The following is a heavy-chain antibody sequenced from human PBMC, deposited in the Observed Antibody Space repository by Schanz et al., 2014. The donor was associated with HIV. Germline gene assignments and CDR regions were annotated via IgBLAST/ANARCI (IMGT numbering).Heavy chain of an antibody. V-gene: IGHV3-23*01. CDR3: AKDIEVVVAAMGFDY. Sequence: EVQVLESGGGLVQPGGSLRLSCAASGFTFSIYAMSWVRQAPGKGLEWVSGISGSGGTTYYADSVKGRFTISRDNSKNTLYLQMNSLRAEDTAVYYCAKDIEVVVAAMGFDYWGQGTLVTVSS. D-gene: IGHD2-15*01. CDR1: GFTFSIYA. CDR2: ISGSGGTT. J-gene: IGHJ4*02.